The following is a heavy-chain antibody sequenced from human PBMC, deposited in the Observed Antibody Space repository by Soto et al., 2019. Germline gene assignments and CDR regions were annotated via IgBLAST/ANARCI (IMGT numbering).Heavy chain of an antibody. J-gene: IGHJ4*02. Sequence: QVQLVESGGGVAQPGRSLRLSCAVSGFTFSDYGMHWVRQAPGKGLEWVAVVSYDGSYKYYADSVKGRFTVSRDLSGNTLFLQMNSLRLEDTAVYFCAIEMYPRTVLDSSSPWGDYWGQGTLVAVSS. CDR1: GFTFSDYG. V-gene: IGHV3-30*03. CDR3: AIEMYPRTVLDSSSPWGDY. D-gene: IGHD6-6*01. CDR2: VSYDGSYK.